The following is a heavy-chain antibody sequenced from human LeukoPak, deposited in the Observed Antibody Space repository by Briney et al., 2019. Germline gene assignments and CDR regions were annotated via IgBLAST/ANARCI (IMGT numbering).Heavy chain of an antibody. CDR1: GGSISSGGYP. D-gene: IGHD3-22*01. J-gene: IGHJ4*02. Sequence: SQTLSLTCAVSGGSISSGGYPWSWIRQPPGKGLEWIGYIYHSGSTYYNPSLKSRVTISVDRSKNQFSLKLSSVTAADTAVYYCARGRSDNYYDSSGYSNYFDYWGQGTLVTVSS. CDR2: IYHSGST. CDR3: ARGRSDNYYDSSGYSNYFDY. V-gene: IGHV4-30-2*01.